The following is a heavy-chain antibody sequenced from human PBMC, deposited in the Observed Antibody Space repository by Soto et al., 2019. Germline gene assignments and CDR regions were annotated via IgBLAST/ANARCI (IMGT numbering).Heavy chain of an antibody. CDR3: ATADRQHWLIPHIDN. J-gene: IGHJ4*02. D-gene: IGHD6-19*01. CDR2: ISCCGGSA. V-gene: IGHV3-23*01. CDR1: GFNFKKFA. Sequence: GGSLRLSCVASGFNFKKFAMAWVRQAAGEGLEWVSGISCCGGSASYADSVKGRFSIARDDSKNTVSLQLNSLRVEDTAQYYCATADRQHWLIPHIDNWGQGTLVTVSS.